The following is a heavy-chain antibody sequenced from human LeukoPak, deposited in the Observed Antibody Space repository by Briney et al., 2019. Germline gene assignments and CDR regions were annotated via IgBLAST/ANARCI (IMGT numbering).Heavy chain of an antibody. Sequence: PSETLSLTCTVSGSSISTYYWSWIRQPPGKGLEWIGYIYYTGSTNYNPSLKSRVTISVDTSKNQFSLKLSSVTAADTAVYYCARRGDIVVVPAAKPYNWFDPWGQGTLVTVSS. V-gene: IGHV4-59*12. CDR2: IYYTGST. D-gene: IGHD2-2*02. CDR3: ARRGDIVVVPAAKPYNWFDP. CDR1: GSSISTYY. J-gene: IGHJ5*02.